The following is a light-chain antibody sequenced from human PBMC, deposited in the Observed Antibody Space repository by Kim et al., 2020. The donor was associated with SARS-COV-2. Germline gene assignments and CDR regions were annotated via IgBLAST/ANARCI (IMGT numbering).Light chain of an antibody. V-gene: IGLV3-19*01. CDR1: SLRSYY. CDR3: NSRDSSGNHWV. CDR2: GKN. J-gene: IGLJ3*02. Sequence: SSELTQDPVVSVALGQTVRITCQGDSLRSYYASWYQQKPGQAPVLVIYGKNNRPSGIPDRFSGSRSGNTASLTITGAQAEDEADYYCNSRDSSGNHWVFG.